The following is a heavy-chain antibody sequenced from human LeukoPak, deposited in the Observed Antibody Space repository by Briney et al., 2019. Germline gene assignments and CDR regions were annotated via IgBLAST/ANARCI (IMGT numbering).Heavy chain of an antibody. CDR3: ARGGYCSASSCFSYERNVFDI. CDR1: GSSISSSNW. J-gene: IGHJ3*02. D-gene: IGHD2-15*01. CDR2: IYHSGST. Sequence: PSGTLSLTCAVSGSSISSSNWWSWVRQPPGKGLEWIGEIYHSGSTNYNPSLKSRVTISVDKSKNQFSLKLSSVTAADTAVYYGARGGYCSASSCFSYERNVFDIWGQGTMVTVSS. V-gene: IGHV4-4*02.